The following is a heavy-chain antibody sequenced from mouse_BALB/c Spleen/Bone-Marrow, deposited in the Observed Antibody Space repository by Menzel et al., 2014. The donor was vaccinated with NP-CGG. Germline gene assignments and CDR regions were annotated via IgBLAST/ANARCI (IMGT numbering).Heavy chain of an antibody. CDR2: INPDSSTV. CDR3: ARLNYYGNLFV. J-gene: IGHJ1*01. CDR1: GFDFSRYW. D-gene: IGHD1-1*01. V-gene: IGHV4-1*02. Sequence: EVQLVESGGGLVQPGGSLKLSCAASGFDFSRYWMSWVRQAPGKGLEWIGEINPDSSTVNYTPSLKDKFIISRDNAKNTLYLQMSKVRSEDTALYYCARLNYYGNLFVWGAGATVTVSS.